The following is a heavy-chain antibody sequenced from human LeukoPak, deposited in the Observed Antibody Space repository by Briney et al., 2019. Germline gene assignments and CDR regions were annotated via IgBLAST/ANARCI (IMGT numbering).Heavy chain of an antibody. CDR2: IDYSGDT. D-gene: IGHD3-9*01. J-gene: IGHJ5*02. CDR1: GGSISGYY. CDR3: SRHPPGLRYFDP. V-gene: IGHV4-59*08. Sequence: PSETLSLTCTVSGGSISGYYWSWIRQPPGKALEWIAYIDYSGDTNSNPSLKSRVTISVDTSKNQFSLRLNSVTAADTAFYYCSRHPPGLRYFDPWGQGTLVTVSS.